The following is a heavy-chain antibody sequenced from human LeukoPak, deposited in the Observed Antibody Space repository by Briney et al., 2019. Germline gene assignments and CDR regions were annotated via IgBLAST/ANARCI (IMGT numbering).Heavy chain of an antibody. CDR2: INPNSGGT. CDR3: ARSNYYGSGSYYLPYYFDY. CDR1: GYTLTGYY. D-gene: IGHD3-10*01. V-gene: IGHV1-2*04. J-gene: IGHJ4*02. Sequence: GASVKVSCKASGYTLTGYYMHWVRQAPGQGLEWMGWINPNSGGTNYAQKFQGWVTMTRDTSISTAYMELSRLRSDDTAVYYCARSNYYGSGSYYLPYYFDYWGQGTLVTVSS.